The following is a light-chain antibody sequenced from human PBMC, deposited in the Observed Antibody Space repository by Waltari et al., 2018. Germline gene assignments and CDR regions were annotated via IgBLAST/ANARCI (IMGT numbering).Light chain of an antibody. Sequence: QSALTQPAPVSGSPGQSITIPCTGTSSNVGGYNYVSWYQHHPGKAPKLMIYEVSNRPSGVSNRFSGSKSGNTASLTISGLQAEDEAHYYCSSYTSSISWVFGGGTKLTVL. CDR3: SSYTSSISWV. CDR1: SSNVGGYNY. V-gene: IGLV2-14*01. CDR2: EVS. J-gene: IGLJ3*02.